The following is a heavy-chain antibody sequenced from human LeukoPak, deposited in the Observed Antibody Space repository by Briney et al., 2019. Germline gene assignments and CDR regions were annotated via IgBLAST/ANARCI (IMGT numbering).Heavy chain of an antibody. CDR1: GGTFSSYA. CDR2: IIPIFGTA. V-gene: IGHV1-69*05. CDR3: AGYCSSTSCYRGPNYYYYYMDV. Sequence: SVKVSCKASGGTFSSYAVSWVRQAPGQGLEWMGGIIPIFGTANYAQKFQGRVTITTDESTSTAYMELSSLRSEDTAVYYCAGYCSSTSCYRGPNYYYYYMDVWGKGTTVTVSS. J-gene: IGHJ6*03. D-gene: IGHD2-2*02.